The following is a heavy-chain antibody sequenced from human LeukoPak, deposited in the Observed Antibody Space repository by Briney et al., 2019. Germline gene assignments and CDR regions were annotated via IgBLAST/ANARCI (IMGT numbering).Heavy chain of an antibody. CDR3: ARGRGLPGPLDY. CDR2: ISYDGSNR. Sequence: GGSLRLSCAASGFTFSSYGMHWVRQAPGKGLEWVAVISYDGSNRYYADSVKGRFTISRDNAKNSLYLQMNSLRAEDTAVYYCARGRGLPGPLDYWGQGTLVTVSS. J-gene: IGHJ4*02. D-gene: IGHD3-10*01. V-gene: IGHV3-30*03. CDR1: GFTFSSYG.